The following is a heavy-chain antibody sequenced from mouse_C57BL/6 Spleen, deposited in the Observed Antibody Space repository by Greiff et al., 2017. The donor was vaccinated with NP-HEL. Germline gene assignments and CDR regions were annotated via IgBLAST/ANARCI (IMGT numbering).Heavy chain of an antibody. CDR1: GYTFTSYT. J-gene: IGHJ2*01. CDR3: SLYYGSIYRGYFDY. CDR2: INPSSGYT. Sequence: VKLQQSGAELARPGASVKMSCKASGYTFTSYTMHWVKQRPGQGLEWMGYINPSSGYTKYNQKFKDKATLTADKYSSTAYMQLSSLTSEDSVVYFCSLYYGSIYRGYFDYWGQGTTLTVSS. D-gene: IGHD1-1*01. V-gene: IGHV1-4*01.